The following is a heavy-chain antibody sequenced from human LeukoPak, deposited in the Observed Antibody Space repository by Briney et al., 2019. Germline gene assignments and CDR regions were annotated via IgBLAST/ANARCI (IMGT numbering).Heavy chain of an antibody. CDR3: ARGVPAAPIDY. V-gene: IGHV4-30-2*01. CDR2: IYHSGST. J-gene: IGHJ4*02. D-gene: IGHD2-2*01. Sequence: SQTLSLTCTVSGGSISSGGYCWSWIRQPPGKGLEWIGYIYHSGSTYYNPSLKSRVTISVDRSKNQFSLKLSSVTAADTAVYYCARGVPAAPIDYWGQGTLVTVSS. CDR1: GGSISSGGYC.